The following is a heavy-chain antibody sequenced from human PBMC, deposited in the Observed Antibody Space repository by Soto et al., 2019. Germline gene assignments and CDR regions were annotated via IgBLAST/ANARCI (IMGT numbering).Heavy chain of an antibody. D-gene: IGHD5-18*01. CDR1: GYTFSNYG. V-gene: IGHV1-18*01. CDR2: ISGYNGNT. J-gene: IGHJ6*02. CDR3: ARDPGFGFGYSYAFAMDV. Sequence: QVPLVQSGAEVKKPGASVKVSCKASGYTFSNYGISWVRQGPGQGLEWMGWISGYNGNTHYEEKVQDRIKMTTDTSTSTTDLELRSLRSDDTAVYFCARDPGFGFGYSYAFAMDVWGQGTTVTVSS.